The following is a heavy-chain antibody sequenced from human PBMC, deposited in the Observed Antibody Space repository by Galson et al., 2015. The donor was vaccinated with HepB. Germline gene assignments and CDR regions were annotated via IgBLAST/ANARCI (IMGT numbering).Heavy chain of an antibody. V-gene: IGHV3-30*04. D-gene: IGHD1-26*01. CDR1: GFTFSSYA. Sequence: SLRLSCAASGFTFSSYAMHWVRQAPGKGLEWVAVISYDGSNKYYADSVKGRFTISRDNSKNTLYLQMNSLKTEDTAVYYCTMGATPMYYFDYWGQGTLVTVSS. CDR3: TMGATPMYYFDY. J-gene: IGHJ4*02. CDR2: ISYDGSNK.